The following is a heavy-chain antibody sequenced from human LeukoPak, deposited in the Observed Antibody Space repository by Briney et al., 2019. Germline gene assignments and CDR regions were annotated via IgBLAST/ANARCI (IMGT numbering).Heavy chain of an antibody. D-gene: IGHD2-2*01. CDR1: GFTFSSYW. CDR2: ISGGGGST. CDR3: TKEDLGYCSSTSCSFGY. Sequence: GGSLRLSCAASGFTFSSYWMSWVRQAPGKGLEWVSAISGGGGSTYYADSVKGRFSISRDNSKNTLYLQMNSLRAEDTAVYYCTKEDLGYCSSTSCSFGYWGQGTLVTVSS. V-gene: IGHV3-23*01. J-gene: IGHJ4*02.